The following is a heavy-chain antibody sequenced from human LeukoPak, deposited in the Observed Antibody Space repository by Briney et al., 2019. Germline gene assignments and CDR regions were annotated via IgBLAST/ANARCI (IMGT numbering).Heavy chain of an antibody. V-gene: IGHV1-2*02. CDR3: AREGEYDSHGYYFQSRFDY. D-gene: IGHD3-22*01. CDR2: INPNSGGT. Sequence: ASVKVSCKTSGYTFSDYYLHWVRQAPGQGLEWMGWINPNSGGTNYAQKFQGRVTMTRDTSISTAYMELNRLRSDDTAVYYCAREGEYDSHGYYFQSRFDYWGQGTLVSVSS. CDR1: GYTFSDYY. J-gene: IGHJ4*02.